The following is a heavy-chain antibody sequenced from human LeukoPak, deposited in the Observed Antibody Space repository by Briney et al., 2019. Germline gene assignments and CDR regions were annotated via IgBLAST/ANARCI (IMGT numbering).Heavy chain of an antibody. CDR1: GFTFSSYW. CDR3: AKFGRSTSPVN. D-gene: IGHD3-16*01. V-gene: IGHV3-7*01. Sequence: GGSLRLSCAASGFTFSSYWMSWVRQAPGKGLEWVANIKQDGSEKYYVDSVKGRFTISRDNAKNSLYLQMNSLRAEDTAIYYCAKFGRSTSPVNWGQGTLVTVSS. CDR2: IKQDGSEK. J-gene: IGHJ4*02.